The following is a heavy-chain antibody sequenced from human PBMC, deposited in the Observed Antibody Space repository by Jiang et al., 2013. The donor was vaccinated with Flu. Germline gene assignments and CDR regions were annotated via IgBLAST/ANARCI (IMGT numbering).Heavy chain of an antibody. CDR3: AKTKSEAGISDWISFYFDC. CDR2: ISGSGVSK. Sequence: RLSCVVSGFSFSNYAMSWVRQAPGKGLEWVSGISGSGVSKYYEDSVKGRFAISRDNSKNMLYLQMNSLRAEDTAVYYCAKTKSEAGISDWISFYFDCWGQGTLVTVSS. J-gene: IGHJ4*02. V-gene: IGHV3-23*01. D-gene: IGHD3-9*01. CDR1: GFSFSNYA.